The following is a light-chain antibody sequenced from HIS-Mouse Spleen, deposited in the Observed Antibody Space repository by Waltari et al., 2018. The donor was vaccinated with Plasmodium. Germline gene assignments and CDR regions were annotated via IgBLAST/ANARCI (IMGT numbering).Light chain of an antibody. V-gene: IGKV1-5*03. J-gene: IGKJ1*01. CDR3: QQYNSYWT. CDR2: KAS. CDR1: QSIRSW. Sequence: DIQMTQSPSTLSASVGDRVTITCRASQSIRSWLAWYQQKPGKAPKLLIYKASSLESGVPPRFSGSGSGTEFTLTISSLQPDDFATYYCQQYNSYWTFGQGTKVEIK.